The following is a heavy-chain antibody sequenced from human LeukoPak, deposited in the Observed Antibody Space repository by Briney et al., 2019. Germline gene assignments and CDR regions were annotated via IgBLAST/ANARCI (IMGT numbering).Heavy chain of an antibody. D-gene: IGHD5-18*01. CDR1: GFTFTSYA. J-gene: IGHJ2*01. CDR3: AKDREDSAMISGVFDL. CDR2: ISGSGGHT. V-gene: IGHV3-23*01. Sequence: GGSLRLSCTASGFTFTSYAMTWVRQAPGKGLEWVSGISGSGGHTYNADSVEGRFTISRDNSKNTVSLQLSSLRVEDTAVYFCAKDREDSAMISGVFDLWGRGTLGTVSS.